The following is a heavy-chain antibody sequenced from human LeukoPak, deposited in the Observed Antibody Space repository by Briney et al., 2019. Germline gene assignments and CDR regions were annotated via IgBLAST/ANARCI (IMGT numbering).Heavy chain of an antibody. D-gene: IGHD6-13*01. CDR2: IIPIFGTA. J-gene: IGHJ6*03. V-gene: IGHV1-69*13. CDR1: GGTFSSYA. CDR3: ARDKAAAGTPHFRYDDYYMDV. Sequence: ASVKVSCKASGGTFSSYAISWVRQAPGQGLEWMGGIIPIFGTANYAQKFQGRVTITADESTSTAYMELSSLRSEDTAVYYCARDKAAAGTPHFRYDDYYMDVWGKGTTVTVSS.